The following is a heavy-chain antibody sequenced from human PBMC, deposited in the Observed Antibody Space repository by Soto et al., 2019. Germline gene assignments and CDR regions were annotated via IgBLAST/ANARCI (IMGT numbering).Heavy chain of an antibody. CDR1: GDTFRNYA. D-gene: IGHD6-19*01. V-gene: IGHV1-69*18. CDR3: ARDPGIAVVGRGTSFEH. J-gene: IGHJ4*02. Sequence: QVQLVQSGAEVKKPGSSVKVSCKASGDTFRNYAFTWVRQAPGQGLEWMGKIIPLFSTRYAQKFQGRVTTTADESTSTVYMDLSSLKSDDTAVYYWARDPGIAVVGRGTSFEHWGQGTLVTVSS. CDR2: IIPLFST.